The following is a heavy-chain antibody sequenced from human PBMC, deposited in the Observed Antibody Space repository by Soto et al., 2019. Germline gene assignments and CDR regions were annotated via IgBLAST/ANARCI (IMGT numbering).Heavy chain of an antibody. V-gene: IGHV1-2*02. CDR1: GYTFTGYY. J-gene: IGHJ6*02. CDR2: INPNSGGT. CDR3: ARSSARFHSSGYYYGADGMDV. D-gene: IGHD3-22*01. Sequence: ASVKVSCKASGYTFTGYYMHWVRQAPGQGLEWMGWINPNSGGTNYAQKFQGRVTMTREKSISTAYMELSRRRSDDTAVYYCARSSARFHSSGYYYGADGMDVWGQGTTVTVSS.